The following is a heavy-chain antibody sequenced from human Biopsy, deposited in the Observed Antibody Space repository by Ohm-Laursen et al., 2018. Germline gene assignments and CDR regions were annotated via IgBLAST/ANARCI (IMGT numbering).Heavy chain of an antibody. D-gene: IGHD4-23*01. CDR1: GDSISSYY. J-gene: IGHJ4*02. CDR3: ARGSNDFGGLYFPR. CDR2: VYYTGST. Sequence: SETLSLTCTVSGDSISSYYWSWIRRPPGKGLQWIGYVYYTGSTDYNPSLQSRVTISVDTSKNHFSLRLRSVTPADTAIYYCARGSNDFGGLYFPRWGQGTLLTVSS. V-gene: IGHV4-59*01.